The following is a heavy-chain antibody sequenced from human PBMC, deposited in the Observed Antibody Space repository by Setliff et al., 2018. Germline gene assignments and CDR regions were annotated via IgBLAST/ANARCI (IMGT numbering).Heavy chain of an antibody. CDR3: ARDLAGATYYYYYGMDV. D-gene: IGHD1-26*01. CDR1: GFTFVNYW. Sequence: PGGSLRLSCAASGFTFVNYWMHWVRQAPGKGLVWVSRVNSDGSSTIYADSVKGRFTISRDNAENTLYLQMNSLRPDDTAVYYCARDLAGATYYYYYGMDVWGQGTTVTVSS. CDR2: VNSDGSST. V-gene: IGHV3-74*01. J-gene: IGHJ6*02.